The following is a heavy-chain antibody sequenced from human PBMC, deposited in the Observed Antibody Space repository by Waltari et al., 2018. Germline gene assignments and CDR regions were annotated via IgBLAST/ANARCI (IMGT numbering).Heavy chain of an antibody. CDR1: GYTFTSYG. J-gene: IGHJ4*02. Sequence: QVQLVQSGAEVKQPGASVKVPCKASGYTFTSYGISWVRQAPGQGLEWMGWISAYNGNTNYAQKLQGRVTMTTDTSTSTAYMELRSLRSDDTAVYYCARSQTKSPIAVAGTWDYWGQGTLVTVSS. CDR3: ARSQTKSPIAVAGTWDY. CDR2: ISAYNGNT. D-gene: IGHD6-19*01. V-gene: IGHV1-18*01.